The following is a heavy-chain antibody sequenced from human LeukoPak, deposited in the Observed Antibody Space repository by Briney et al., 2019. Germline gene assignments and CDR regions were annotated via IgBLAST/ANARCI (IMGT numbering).Heavy chain of an antibody. CDR2: IRSSGSNM. Sequence: GGSLRLSCAASGFTFRSYEMSWVRQAPGKGLEWIAYIRSSGSNMYYADSVRGRFSISIDNAKDSLYLQMNSLRAEDTAIYYCARDGLSGDQAFDAFDIWGQGTMVTVSS. CDR1: GFTFRSYE. CDR3: ARDGLSGDQAFDAFDI. J-gene: IGHJ3*02. V-gene: IGHV3-48*03. D-gene: IGHD1-26*01.